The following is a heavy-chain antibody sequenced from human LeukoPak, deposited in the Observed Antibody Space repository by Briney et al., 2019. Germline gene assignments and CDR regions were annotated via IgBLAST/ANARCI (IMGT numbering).Heavy chain of an antibody. CDR3: ARFSSSWYRTYYFDY. CDR1: GYTFTSYG. Sequence: ASVKVSCKASGYTFTSYGISWVRQAPGQGLEWMGWISAYNGNTNYAQKLQGRVTMTTDTSTSTAYMELRSLRSDDTAVYYCARFSSSWYRTYYFDYWGQGTLVTVSS. V-gene: IGHV1-18*01. D-gene: IGHD6-13*01. J-gene: IGHJ4*02. CDR2: ISAYNGNT.